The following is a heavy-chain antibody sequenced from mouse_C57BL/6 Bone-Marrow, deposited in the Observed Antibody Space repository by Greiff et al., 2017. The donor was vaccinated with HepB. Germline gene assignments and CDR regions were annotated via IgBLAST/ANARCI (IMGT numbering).Heavy chain of an antibody. CDR1: GFTFSSYG. D-gene: IGHD1-1*01. CDR3: ARHVLPYFDY. V-gene: IGHV5-6*01. Sequence: EVQGVESGGDLVKPGGSLKLSCAASGFTFSSYGMSWVRQTPDKRLEWVATISSGGSYTYYPDSVKGRFTISRDNAKNTLYLQMSSLKSEDTAMYYCARHVLPYFDYCGQGTTLTVSS. CDR2: ISSGGSYT. J-gene: IGHJ2*01.